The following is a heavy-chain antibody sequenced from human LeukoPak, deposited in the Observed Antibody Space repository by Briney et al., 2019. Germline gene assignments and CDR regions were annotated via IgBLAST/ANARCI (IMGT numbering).Heavy chain of an antibody. CDR1: GFTFSSYA. Sequence: GGSLRLSCAASGFTFSSYAMSWVRQAPGKGLEWVSGISGSGDTTYFADSVKGRFTISRDNSKNTLYLQMDGLRVEDTAIYYCAKNSSGYFLDYWGQGTQVTVSS. CDR2: ISGSGDTT. J-gene: IGHJ4*02. D-gene: IGHD3-22*01. V-gene: IGHV3-23*01. CDR3: AKNSSGYFLDY.